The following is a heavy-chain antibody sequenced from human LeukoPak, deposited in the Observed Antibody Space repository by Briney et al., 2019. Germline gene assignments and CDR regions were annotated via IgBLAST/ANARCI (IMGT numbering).Heavy chain of an antibody. Sequence: SQTLSLTYALSGDSVSSNSAAWNWLRQSPSRGLEWLGRTYYRSKWYNDYAVSVKSRITINPDTSKNQFSLQLNSVTPEDTAVYYCATDLATSEEWLGHYYYYGMDVWGQGTTVTVSS. CDR3: ATDLATSEEWLGHYYYYGMDV. V-gene: IGHV6-1*01. D-gene: IGHD6-19*01. CDR1: GDSVSSNSAA. J-gene: IGHJ6*02. CDR2: TYYRSKWYN.